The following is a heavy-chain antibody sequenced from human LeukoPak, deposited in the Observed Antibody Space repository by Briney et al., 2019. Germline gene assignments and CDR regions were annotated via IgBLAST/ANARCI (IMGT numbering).Heavy chain of an antibody. CDR3: AKGVYSVFPDSRVLDY. V-gene: IGHV3-23*01. J-gene: IGHJ4*02. Sequence: GSLRLSCAASGFTFSRFGMNWIRQAPGKGLEWLSLISGGGDSTYYADAVKGRFTISRDNSKNTLYLQMNSLRADDTAIYYCAKGVYSVFPDSRVLDYWGQGTPVTVSS. CDR1: GFTFSRFG. D-gene: IGHD5/OR15-5a*01. CDR2: ISGGGDST.